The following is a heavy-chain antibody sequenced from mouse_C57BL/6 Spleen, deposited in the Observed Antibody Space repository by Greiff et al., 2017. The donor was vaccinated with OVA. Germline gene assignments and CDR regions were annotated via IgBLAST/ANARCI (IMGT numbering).Heavy chain of an antibody. V-gene: IGHV1-50*01. Sequence: QVQLQQPGAELVKPGASVKLSCKASGYTFTSYWMQWVKQRPGQGLEWIGEIDPSDSYTNYNQQFKGKATLTVDNSSSTAYMLLSSLTSYDSAVSYCASSGYYSGSTTWFAYWGQGTLVTVSA. CDR1: GYTFTSYW. D-gene: IGHD1-1*01. CDR2: IDPSDSYT. J-gene: IGHJ3*01. CDR3: ASSGYYSGSTTWFAY.